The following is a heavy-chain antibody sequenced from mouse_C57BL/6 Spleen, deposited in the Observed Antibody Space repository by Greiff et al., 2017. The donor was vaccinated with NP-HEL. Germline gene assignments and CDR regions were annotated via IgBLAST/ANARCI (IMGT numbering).Heavy chain of an antibody. CDR1: GYTFTSYW. CDR3: ARGDYDADY. J-gene: IGHJ3*01. V-gene: IGHV1-50*01. Sequence: QVQLQQPGAELVKPGASVKLSCKASGYTFTSYWMQWVKQRPGQGLEWIGEIDPSDSYTNYNQKFKGKATLTVDTSSSTAYMQLSSLTSEDSAVYYCARGDYDADYWGQGTLVTVSA. CDR2: IDPSDSYT. D-gene: IGHD2-4*01.